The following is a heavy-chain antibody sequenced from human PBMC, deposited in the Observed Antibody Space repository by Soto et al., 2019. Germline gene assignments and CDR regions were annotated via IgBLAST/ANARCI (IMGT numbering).Heavy chain of an antibody. D-gene: IGHD1-1*01. CDR1: GFTFNIYW. Sequence: WVCLSLSCATYGFTFNIYWMHWVRQAPGKGLVWISRIKIDGSDTIYADSVKGRFTISRENARNTLYLQMNSLRAEDTATYYCARDRNDQSHQWAPGTVVNVSS. V-gene: IGHV3-74*01. CDR2: IKIDGSDT. J-gene: IGHJ4*01. CDR3: ARDRNDQSHQ.